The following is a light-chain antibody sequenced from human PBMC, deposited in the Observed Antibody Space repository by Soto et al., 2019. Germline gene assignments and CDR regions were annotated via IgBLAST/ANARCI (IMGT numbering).Light chain of an antibody. J-gene: IGLJ1*01. V-gene: IGLV2-11*01. CDR1: SRDVDNYNN. Sequence: QSALTQPRSVSGSPGQSVTISCTRTSRDVDNYNNVSWYQQHPGKSPKPLIYDVNKRPSGVPYRFSGSKSGNTASLTISGLQAGDEADYFCCSYAGTYTRVFGTGTKVTVL. CDR2: DVN. CDR3: CSYAGTYTRV.